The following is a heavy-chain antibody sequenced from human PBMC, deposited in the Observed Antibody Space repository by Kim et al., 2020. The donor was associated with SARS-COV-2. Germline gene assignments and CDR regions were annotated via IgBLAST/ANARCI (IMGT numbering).Heavy chain of an antibody. CDR2: SSGI. D-gene: IGHD3-9*01. CDR3: AKDLGTGP. V-gene: IGHV3-9*01. J-gene: IGHJ5*02. Sequence: SSGIGYADSVKGRLTISRDNDKNALYLQMNSLRTEDTAFYYCAKDLGTGPWGQGTLVTVSS.